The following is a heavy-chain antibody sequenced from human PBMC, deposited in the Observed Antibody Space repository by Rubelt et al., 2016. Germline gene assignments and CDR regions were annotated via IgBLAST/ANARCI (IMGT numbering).Heavy chain of an antibody. CDR1: GYSISSSNW. V-gene: IGHV4-38-2*01. J-gene: IGHJ4*02. CDR3: ARASRSRGQGGFDY. CDR2: IYHSGST. Sequence: QVQLQESGPGLVKPSDTLSLTCAVPGYSISSSNWWGWIRQPPGKGLEWIGSIYHSGSTYYNPSLKHRVTLPLDTSKNQFSLDLSWVTAADTAVYYCARASRSRGQGGFDYWGQGTLVTVSS. D-gene: IGHD6-6*01.